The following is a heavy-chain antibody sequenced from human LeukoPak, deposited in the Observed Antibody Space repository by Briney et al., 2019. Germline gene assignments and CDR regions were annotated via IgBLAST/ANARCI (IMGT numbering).Heavy chain of an antibody. V-gene: IGHV3-23*01. CDR1: GFTFSSYA. CDR2: ISGSGGGT. CDR3: AKDDLYCGGGSCFGDLDS. D-gene: IGHD2-15*01. Sequence: GGSLRLSCAASGFTFSSYAMNWVRQAPGKGLEWVSAISGSGGGTYYADSVKGRFTISRDNSKNTLYLQMNSLRAEDTALYYCAKDDLYCGGGSCFGDLDSWGQRTLVTVSS. J-gene: IGHJ4*02.